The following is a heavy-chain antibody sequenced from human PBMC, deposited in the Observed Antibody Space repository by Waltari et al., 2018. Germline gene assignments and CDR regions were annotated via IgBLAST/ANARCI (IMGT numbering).Heavy chain of an antibody. CDR1: GGSTSSSSNY. V-gene: IGHV4-39*07. D-gene: IGHD3-16*02. CDR3: ARKFYDYVWGSYRPWGY. CDR2: IYYSGST. Sequence: QLQRQESGPGLVKPSETLLLTCTVTGGSTSSSSNYWGLTGKPPGKGLEWIGSIYYSGSTYYNPSLKSRVTISVDTSKNQFSLKLSSVTAADTAVYYCARKFYDYVWGSYRPWGYWGQGTLVTVSS. J-gene: IGHJ4*02.